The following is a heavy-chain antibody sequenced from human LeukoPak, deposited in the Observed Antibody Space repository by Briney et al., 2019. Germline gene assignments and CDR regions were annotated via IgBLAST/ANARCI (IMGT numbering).Heavy chain of an antibody. CDR2: ISSNGGST. D-gene: IGHD4-17*01. V-gene: IGHV3-64D*06. Sequence: GGSLRLSCSASGFTFSSYAMHWVRQAPGKGLEYVSDISSNGGSTYYADSVRGGFTISGDNSKNTLFLQISGLGAEDTAVYYGVKDASPLYDDYANDAFDIWGQGTMVTVSS. CDR3: VKDASPLYDDYANDAFDI. CDR1: GFTFSSYA. J-gene: IGHJ3*02.